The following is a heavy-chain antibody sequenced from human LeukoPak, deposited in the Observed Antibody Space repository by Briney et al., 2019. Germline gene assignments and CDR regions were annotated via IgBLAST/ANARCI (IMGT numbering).Heavy chain of an antibody. J-gene: IGHJ4*02. CDR3: ARVSYSSSWYSDY. CDR2: ISSSSSYI. CDR1: GFTFSSYS. V-gene: IGHV3-21*01. D-gene: IGHD6-13*01. Sequence: GGSLRLPCAASGFTFSSYSMNWVRQAPGKGLEWVSSISSSSSYIYYADSVKGRFTISRDNAKNSLYLQMNSLRAEDTAVYYCARVSYSSSWYSDYWGQGTLVTVSS.